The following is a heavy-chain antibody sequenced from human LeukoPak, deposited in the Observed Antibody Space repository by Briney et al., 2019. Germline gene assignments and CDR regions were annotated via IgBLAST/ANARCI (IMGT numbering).Heavy chain of an antibody. V-gene: IGHV4-39*01. Sequence: SETLSLTCTVSGGSISSSSYYWGWIRQPPGKGLEWIGSIYYSGSTYYNPSLKSRVTISVDTSKNQFSLKLSSVTAADTAVYYCARRNYYVWGSYRDNWFDPWGQGTLVTVSS. CDR3: ARRNYYVWGSYRDNWFDP. D-gene: IGHD3-16*02. CDR2: IYYSGST. CDR1: GGSISSSSYY. J-gene: IGHJ5*02.